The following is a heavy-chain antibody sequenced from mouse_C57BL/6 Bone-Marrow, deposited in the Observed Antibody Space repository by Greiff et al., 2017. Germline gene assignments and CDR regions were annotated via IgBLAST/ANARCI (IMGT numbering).Heavy chain of an antibody. V-gene: IGHV7-1*01. J-gene: IGHJ3*01. D-gene: IGHD1-1*01. CDR2: SRNKANDYTT. CDR3: ARDHNYGSSGFAY. Sequence: EVKLVESGGGLVQSGRSLRLSCATSGFTFSDFYMEWVRQAPGKGLEWIAASRNKANDYTTEYSASVKGRFIVSRDTSQSILYLQMNALRAEDTAIYYCARDHNYGSSGFAYWGQGTLVTVSA. CDR1: GFTFSDFY.